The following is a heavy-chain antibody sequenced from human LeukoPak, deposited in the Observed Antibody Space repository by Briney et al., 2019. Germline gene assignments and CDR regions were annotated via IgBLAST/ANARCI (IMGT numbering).Heavy chain of an antibody. V-gene: IGHV4-39*01. CDR3: ARRSSGWYTVDY. Sequence: PSETLSLTCTVSGGSISSSSYYWGWIRQPPGKGLEWIGSIYYSGSTYYNPSLKSRVTISVDTSKNQFSLKLSSVTAADTAVYYCARRSSGWYTVDYWGPGTLVTASS. D-gene: IGHD6-19*01. CDR2: IYYSGST. CDR1: GGSISSSSYY. J-gene: IGHJ4*02.